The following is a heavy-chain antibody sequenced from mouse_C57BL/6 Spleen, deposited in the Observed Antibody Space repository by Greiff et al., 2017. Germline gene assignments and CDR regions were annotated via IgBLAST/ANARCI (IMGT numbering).Heavy chain of an antibody. D-gene: IGHD2-2*01. CDR3: ARGRVTTCYYFDY. CDR1: GYTFTSYW. V-gene: IGHV1-64*01. J-gene: IGHJ2*01. Sequence: VQLQQPGAELVKPGASVKFSCKASGYTFTSYWMHWVKQRPGQGLEWIGMIYPKSGSTNYNEKFKSKATLTVDKSSSTAYMQLSSLTSEDSAVYYCARGRVTTCYYFDYWGQGTTLTVSS. CDR2: IYPKSGST.